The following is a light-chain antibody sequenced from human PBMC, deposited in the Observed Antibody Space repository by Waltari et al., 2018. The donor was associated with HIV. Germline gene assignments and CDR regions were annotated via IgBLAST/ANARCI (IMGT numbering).Light chain of an antibody. CDR3: CSYAGSYTWV. J-gene: IGLJ3*02. V-gene: IGLV2-11*01. CDR1: SSDVGNHNY. CDR2: DVS. Sequence: QSALTQPRSVSESPGQSVTVPCTGTSSDVGNHNYVSWYQHHPGKAPKLMIYDVSQRPSGVPDRFSGSKSGNTASLTISGLHVEDEADYYCCSYAGSYTWVFGGGTRLTVL.